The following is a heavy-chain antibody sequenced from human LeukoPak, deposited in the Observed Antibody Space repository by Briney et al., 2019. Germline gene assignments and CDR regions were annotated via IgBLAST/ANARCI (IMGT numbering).Heavy chain of an antibody. V-gene: IGHV4-4*02. CDR2: IYHSGAT. CDR3: ARNGGNSDYNY. J-gene: IGHJ4*02. D-gene: IGHD4-23*01. CDR1: GGSISSSSSIC. Sequence: SETLSLTCAVSGGSISSSSSICWTWVRQPPGKGLEWIGEIYHSGATNYNPSLKSRVTMLLDKSKNQFSLKLNSVTAADTAVYYCARNGGNSDYNYWGQGTLVTVSS.